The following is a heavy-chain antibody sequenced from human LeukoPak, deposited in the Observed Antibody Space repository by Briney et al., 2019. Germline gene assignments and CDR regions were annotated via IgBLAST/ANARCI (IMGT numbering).Heavy chain of an antibody. CDR3: ARAGRIDCSGGSCYSGFDY. V-gene: IGHV4-30-2*01. CDR2: IYHSGST. D-gene: IGHD2-15*01. J-gene: IGHJ4*02. Sequence: SETLSLTCAVSGGSISSGGYSWSWIRQPPGKGLEWIGYIYHSGSTYYNPSLKSRVTISVYRSKNQFSLKLSSVTAADTAVYYCARAGRIDCSGGSCYSGFDYWGQGTLVTVSS. CDR1: GGSISSGGYS.